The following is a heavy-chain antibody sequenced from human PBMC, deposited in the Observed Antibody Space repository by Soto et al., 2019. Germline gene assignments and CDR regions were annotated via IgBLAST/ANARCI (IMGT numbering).Heavy chain of an antibody. Sequence: GGSLRLSCAASGFTFSSYAMHWVRQAPGKGLEWVGFIWYDGSNTFYAESVKGRFTISRDNSKNTVYLQINALRAEDTAVYYCARDFSMVLAAPGYWGQGPLVTLPS. V-gene: IGHV3-33*01. CDR2: IWYDGSNT. CDR1: GFTFSSYA. D-gene: IGHD3-10*01. CDR3: ARDFSMVLAAPGY. J-gene: IGHJ4*02.